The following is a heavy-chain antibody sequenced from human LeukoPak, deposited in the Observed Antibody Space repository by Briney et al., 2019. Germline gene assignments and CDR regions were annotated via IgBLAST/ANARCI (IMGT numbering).Heavy chain of an antibody. V-gene: IGHV4-39*01. CDR3: ARYGDGYTPFDY. CDR2: IYYSGST. Sequence: SETLSLTCTVSGGSISSNSYYWGWIRQPPGKGLEWIGSIYYSGSTYNNPSLKSRVTISVDTSKDQFSLKLSSVTAADTAVYYCARYGDGYTPFDYWGQGTLVTVSS. CDR1: GGSISSNSYY. D-gene: IGHD5-12*01. J-gene: IGHJ4*02.